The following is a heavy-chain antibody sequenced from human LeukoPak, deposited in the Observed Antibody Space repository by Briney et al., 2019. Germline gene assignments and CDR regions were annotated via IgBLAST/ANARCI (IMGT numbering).Heavy chain of an antibody. D-gene: IGHD1-14*01. Sequence: PSVKVSCKASGGTFSSYTISWVRQAPGQGLEWMGRIIPILGIANYAQKFQGRVTITADKSTSTAYIELSSLRSEDTAVYYCARDVRPRTSAFDIWGQGTMVTVSS. CDR1: GGTFSSYT. CDR2: IIPILGIA. CDR3: ARDVRPRTSAFDI. V-gene: IGHV1-69*04. J-gene: IGHJ3*02.